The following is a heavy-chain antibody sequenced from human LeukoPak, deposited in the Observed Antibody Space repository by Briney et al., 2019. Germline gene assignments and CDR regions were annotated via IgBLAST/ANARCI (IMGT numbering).Heavy chain of an antibody. D-gene: IGHD3-3*01. CDR1: GFTFSSYA. CDR3: ARGMEEEWLLSPYYYYGMDV. V-gene: IGHV3-21*01. J-gene: IGHJ6*02. CDR2: ISSSSSYI. Sequence: PGGSLRLSCAASGFTFSSYAMSWVRQAPGKGLEWVSSISSSSSYIYYADSVKGRFTISRDNAKNSLYLQMNSLRAEDTAVYYCARGMEEEWLLSPYYYYGMDVWGQGTTVTVSS.